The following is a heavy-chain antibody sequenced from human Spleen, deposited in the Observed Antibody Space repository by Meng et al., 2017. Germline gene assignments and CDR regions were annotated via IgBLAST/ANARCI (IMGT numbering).Heavy chain of an antibody. V-gene: IGHV4-30-4*01. J-gene: IGHJ4*02. Sequence: QLQLQESGPGLVKPSQTLSLTCTVSGGSISSGDYYWSWIRQPPGKGLEWIGYIYNSGSTYYNPSLKSRVTISVDTAKNQFSLKLRFGTAADTAVYYCAREGRSHQVGVSVYWGQGNLVTVSS. D-gene: IGHD2-21*01. CDR1: GGSISSGDYY. CDR3: AREGRSHQVGVSVY. CDR2: IYNSGST.